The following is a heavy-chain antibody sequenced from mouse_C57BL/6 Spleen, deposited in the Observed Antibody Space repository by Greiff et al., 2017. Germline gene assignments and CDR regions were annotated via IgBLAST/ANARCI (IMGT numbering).Heavy chain of an antibody. CDR3: ARDGSSSDWYFDV. Sequence: VHVKQSGPELVKPGASVKIPCKASGYTFTDYNMDWVKQSHGKSLEWIGDINPNNGGTIYNQKFKGKATLTVDKSSSTAYMELRSLTSEDTAVYYCARDGSSSDWYFDVWGTGTTVTVSS. J-gene: IGHJ1*03. D-gene: IGHD1-1*01. V-gene: IGHV1-18*01. CDR1: GYTFTDYN. CDR2: INPNNGGT.